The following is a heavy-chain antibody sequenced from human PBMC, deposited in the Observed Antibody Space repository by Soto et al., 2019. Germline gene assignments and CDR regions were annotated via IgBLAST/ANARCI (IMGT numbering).Heavy chain of an antibody. J-gene: IGHJ5*02. Sequence: QVQLVQSGSEVKMTGASVRVSCKASGYDFSEYGISWLRQAPGQRLEWMGWISAYNGNTKYAQNFQGRVTLTTDTSTSTAHMEMKNLRSDDTAMYFCARETDIMEGIFFWLEPWGQGTLVTVSA. D-gene: IGHD3-16*01. V-gene: IGHV1-18*01. CDR2: ISAYNGNT. CDR1: GYDFSEYG. CDR3: ARETDIMEGIFFWLEP.